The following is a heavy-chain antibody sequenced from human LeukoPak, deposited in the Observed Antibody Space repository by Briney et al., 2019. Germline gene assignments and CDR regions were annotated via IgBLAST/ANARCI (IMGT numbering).Heavy chain of an antibody. D-gene: IGHD2-15*01. Sequence: SETLSLTCTVSGDSVSSGDYHWSWIRQPPGKGLEWIGEINHSGSTNYNPSLKSRVTISVDTSKNQFSLKLSSVTAADTAVYYCARGPYCSGGSCYLVGLAGLFGPLDYWGQGTLVTVSS. V-gene: IGHV4-61*08. CDR1: GDSVSSGDYH. CDR2: INHSGST. CDR3: ARGPYCSGGSCYLVGLAGLFGPLDY. J-gene: IGHJ4*02.